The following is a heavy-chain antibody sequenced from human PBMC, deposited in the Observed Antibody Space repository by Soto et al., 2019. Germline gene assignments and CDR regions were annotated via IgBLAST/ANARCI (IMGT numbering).Heavy chain of an antibody. D-gene: IGHD6-19*01. V-gene: IGHV3-33*01. CDR3: ARAGGAVAGTGIF. Sequence: ESGGGVVQPGRSLRLSCVASGFTFSSYGMHWVRQAPGKGLEWVAVIWYDGSKKYYGDSVKGRFTISRDNSKNTLYLQMNSLRAEDTAVYYCARAGGAVAGTGIFWGQGTLVTVSS. CDR2: IWYDGSKK. J-gene: IGHJ4*02. CDR1: GFTFSSYG.